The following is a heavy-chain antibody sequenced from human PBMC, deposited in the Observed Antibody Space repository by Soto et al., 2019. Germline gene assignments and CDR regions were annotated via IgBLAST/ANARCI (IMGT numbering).Heavy chain of an antibody. V-gene: IGHV1-24*01. CDR2: FDPEDGET. D-gene: IGHD6-13*01. CDR1: GYTLTELS. Sequence: ASVKVSCKVSGYTLTELSMHWVRQAPGKGLEWMGGFDPEDGETIYAQKFQGRVTMTEDTSTDTAYMELSSLRSEDTAVYYCATGPGQLVKIDYWGQGTLVPVSS. CDR3: ATGPGQLVKIDY. J-gene: IGHJ4*02.